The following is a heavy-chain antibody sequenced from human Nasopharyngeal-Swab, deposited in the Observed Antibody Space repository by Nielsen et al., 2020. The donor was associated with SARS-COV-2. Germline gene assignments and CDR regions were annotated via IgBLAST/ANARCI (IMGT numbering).Heavy chain of an antibody. CDR3: ARGGSGFLHYVFDY. CDR2: IYYSGST. Sequence: SETLSLTCTVSGGSISSYYWSWIRQPPGKGLEWIGSIYYSGSTNYNPSLKSRVTISVDTSKNQFSLKLSSVTAADTAVYYCARGGSGFLHYVFDYWGQGTLVTVSS. CDR1: GGSISSYY. J-gene: IGHJ4*02. D-gene: IGHD6-19*01. V-gene: IGHV4-59*01.